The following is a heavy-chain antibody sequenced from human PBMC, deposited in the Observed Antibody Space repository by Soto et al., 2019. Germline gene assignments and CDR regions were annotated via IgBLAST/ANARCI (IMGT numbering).Heavy chain of an antibody. V-gene: IGHV4-4*02. CDR2: IYHSEST. D-gene: IGHD4-4*01. Sequence: QVQLQESGPGLVRPSGTLSLTCAVSGGSITSSNWWNWVRQPPGTGLEWIGEIYHSESTNYNPSLKSRATISVDKSKNQFSLRLSSVSAADTGVYYCASLGTTVSSFDYWGQGTLVTVPS. CDR3: ASLGTTVSSFDY. CDR1: GGSITSSNW. J-gene: IGHJ4*02.